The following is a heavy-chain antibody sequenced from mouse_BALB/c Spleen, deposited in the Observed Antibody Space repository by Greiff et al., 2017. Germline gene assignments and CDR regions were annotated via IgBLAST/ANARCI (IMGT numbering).Heavy chain of an antibody. Sequence: EVKVVESGGGLVKPGGSLKLSCAASGFTFSDYYMYWVRQTPEKRLEWVATISDGGSYTYYPDSVKGRFTISRDNAKNNLYLQMSSLKSEDTAMYYCAREETARATVAYWGQGTLVTVSA. J-gene: IGHJ3*01. V-gene: IGHV5-4*02. CDR3: AREETARATVAY. CDR2: ISDGGSYT. D-gene: IGHD3-2*01. CDR1: GFTFSDYY.